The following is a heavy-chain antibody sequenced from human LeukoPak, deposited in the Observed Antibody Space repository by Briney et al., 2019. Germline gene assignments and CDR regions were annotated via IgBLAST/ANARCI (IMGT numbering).Heavy chain of an antibody. D-gene: IGHD3-3*01. Sequence: SETLSLTCTITSGSINGHYWSWIRQSAGKEMQWIGRIYTSGATNYNPSFKSRVTMSIDTSKKEFTLKLTSVTAADTAMYYCARDQYFDFWSSNATPYYFDYWGQGSLVTVSS. CDR2: IYTSGAT. V-gene: IGHV4-4*07. CDR3: ARDQYFDFWSSNATPYYFDY. CDR1: SGSINGHY. J-gene: IGHJ4*02.